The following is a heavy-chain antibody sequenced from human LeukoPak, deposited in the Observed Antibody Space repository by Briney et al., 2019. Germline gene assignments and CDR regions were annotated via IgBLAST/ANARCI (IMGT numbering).Heavy chain of an antibody. CDR3: AKDLPYYYGSGRPDAFDI. CDR2: ISGSGGST. V-gene: IGHV3-23*01. J-gene: IGHJ3*02. D-gene: IGHD3-10*01. CDR1: GFTFSSYA. Sequence: GGSLRLSCAASGFTFSSYAMSWVRQAPGKGLEWVSAISGSGGSTYYADSVKGRFTISRDNSKSTLYLQMNSLRAEDTAVYYCAKDLPYYYGSGRPDAFDIWGQGTMVTVSS.